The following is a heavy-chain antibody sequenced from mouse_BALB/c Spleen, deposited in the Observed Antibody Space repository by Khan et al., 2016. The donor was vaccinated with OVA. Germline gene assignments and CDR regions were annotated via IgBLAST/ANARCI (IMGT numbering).Heavy chain of an antibody. V-gene: IGHV3-2*02. CDR2: ISYSGST. D-gene: IGHD1-1*01. Sequence: EVKLLESGPGLVKPSQSLSLTCTVTGYSITSNYAWSWIRQFPGNKLEWMGYISYSGSTNYNPSLKSRISVTRDTSENQFFLQLKSVTTEDTATYYCARQNYYGYALDYWGQGTSVTVSS. CDR1: GYSITSNYA. J-gene: IGHJ4*01. CDR3: ARQNYYGYALDY.